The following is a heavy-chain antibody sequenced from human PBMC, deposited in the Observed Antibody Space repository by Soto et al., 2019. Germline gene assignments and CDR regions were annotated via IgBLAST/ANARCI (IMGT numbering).Heavy chain of an antibody. CDR3: ARDRKNAYSSSWYCPPPRKIIGYYGMDV. CDR2: INHSGST. Sequence: LSETLSLTCAVYGGSFSGYYWSWIRQPPGKGLEWIGEINHSGSTNYNPSLKSRVTISVDTSKNQFSLKLSSVTAADTAVYYCARDRKNAYSSSWYCPPPRKIIGYYGMDVWGQGTTVTVSS. J-gene: IGHJ6*02. D-gene: IGHD6-13*01. CDR1: GGSFSGYY. V-gene: IGHV4-34*01.